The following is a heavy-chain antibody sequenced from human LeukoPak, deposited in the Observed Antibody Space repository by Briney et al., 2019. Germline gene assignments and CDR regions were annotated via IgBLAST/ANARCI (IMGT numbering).Heavy chain of an antibody. D-gene: IGHD2-15*01. CDR3: AKEHMAAAVYYFDY. J-gene: IGHJ4*02. V-gene: IGHV3-23*01. CDR1: GLTFSTYA. Sequence: GGSLRLSCAASGLTFSTYAMTWVRQAPGKGLEWVSTLSDSGGSTYYADSVKGRFTIFGDNSKNTLYLQMNSLRAEDTAVYYCAKEHMAAAVYYFDYWGQGTLVTVSS. CDR2: LSDSGGST.